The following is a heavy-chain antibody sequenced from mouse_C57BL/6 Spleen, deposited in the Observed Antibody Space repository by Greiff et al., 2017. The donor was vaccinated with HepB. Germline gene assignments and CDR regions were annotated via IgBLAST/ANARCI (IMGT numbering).Heavy chain of an antibody. V-gene: IGHV1-82*01. J-gene: IGHJ3*01. D-gene: IGHD1-1*01. CDR2: IYPGDGDT. CDR3: ARHGSSPPWFAY. CDR1: GYAFSSSW. Sequence: VQLQQSGPELVKPGASVKISCKASGYAFSSSWMNWVKQRPGKGLEWIGRIYPGDGDTNYNGKFKGKATLTADKSSCTAYMQLSSLTSEDSAVYFCARHGSSPPWFAYWGQGTLVTVSA.